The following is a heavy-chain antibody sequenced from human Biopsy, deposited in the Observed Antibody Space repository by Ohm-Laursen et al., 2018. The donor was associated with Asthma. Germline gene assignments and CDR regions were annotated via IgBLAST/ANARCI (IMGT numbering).Heavy chain of an antibody. Sequence: SVEVSCKSLGGTFNTYVIGWVRQAPGQGLEWMGGINSVFGTTTYPQKFQDRVTIPADDSTSTVYMELSSLRSEDTAVYYCARKAGSCISRTCYSLDFWGQGTLVTVSS. V-gene: IGHV1-69*13. J-gene: IGHJ4*02. CDR1: GGTFNTYV. D-gene: IGHD2-2*01. CDR3: ARKAGSCISRTCYSLDF. CDR2: INSVFGTT.